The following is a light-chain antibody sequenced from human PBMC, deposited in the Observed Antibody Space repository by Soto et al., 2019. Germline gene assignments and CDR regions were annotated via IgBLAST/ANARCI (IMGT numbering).Light chain of an antibody. J-gene: IGLJ2*01. V-gene: IGLV2-8*01. CDR3: SLFAGNNTVL. CDR1: SSDVNDYTY. Sequence: QSVLTQPPSASGSPGQSVTISFTGASSDVNDYTYVSWHQQHPGKAPKLILYEVSKRPSGVPDRFSGSKSGDTASLTVSALQTEDEADYSCSLFAGNNTVLFGEGTKVTVL. CDR2: EVS.